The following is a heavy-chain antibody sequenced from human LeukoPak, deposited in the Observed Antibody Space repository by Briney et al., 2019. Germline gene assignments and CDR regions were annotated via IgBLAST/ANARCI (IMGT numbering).Heavy chain of an antibody. CDR1: GYIFTDYY. CDR3: ARVSRIVRSVWELLSDAFDI. J-gene: IGHJ3*02. D-gene: IGHD1-26*01. Sequence: RASVKVSCKTSGYIFTDYYIHWVRQAPGQGLEWMGWISAYNGNTNYAQKLQGRVTMTTDTSTSTAYMELRSLRSDDTAVYYCARVSRIVRSVWELLSDAFDIWGQGTMVTVSS. V-gene: IGHV1-18*04. CDR2: ISAYNGNT.